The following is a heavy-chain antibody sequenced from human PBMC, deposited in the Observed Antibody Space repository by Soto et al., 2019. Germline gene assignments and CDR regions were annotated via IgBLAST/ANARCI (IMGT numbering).Heavy chain of an antibody. D-gene: IGHD1-26*01. V-gene: IGHV3-30-3*01. CDR1: GFTFSSYA. CDR3: GRYVGMGSPKFYYYYCDRYV. J-gene: IGHJ6*04. Sequence: GGALRIPCSGPGFTFSSYAMHRVPQAPGKGLGLVAVKRNNGNKKYYADPVRGRFTTPRKNPKNTLYLKINGLRGGDTAVYYCGRYVGMGSPKFYYYYCDRYVGAKGPRVTAS. CDR2: KRNNGNKK.